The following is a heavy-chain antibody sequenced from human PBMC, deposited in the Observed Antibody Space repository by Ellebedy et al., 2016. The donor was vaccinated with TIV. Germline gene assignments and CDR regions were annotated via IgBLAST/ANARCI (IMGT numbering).Heavy chain of an antibody. CDR2: ISSSGSTI. Sequence: GESLKISXAASGFTFSDYYLSWIRQAPGKGLEWVSYISSSGSTIYYADSVKGRFTISRDNAKNPLYLQMNSLRAEDTAVYYCAKVLRGDAYCGGDCYGWGQGTLVTVSS. CDR1: GFTFSDYY. D-gene: IGHD2-21*02. CDR3: AKVLRGDAYCGGDCYG. J-gene: IGHJ4*02. V-gene: IGHV3-11*01.